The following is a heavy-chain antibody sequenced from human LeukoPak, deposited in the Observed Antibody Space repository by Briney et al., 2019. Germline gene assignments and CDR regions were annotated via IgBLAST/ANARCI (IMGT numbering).Heavy chain of an antibody. Sequence: SETLSLTCSVSGGSINTYYWSWIRQTPGKGLEWIGFIYYTGSTNYHPSLKSRVTMSVDTSKSQFSLKLTSVTAADTALYYCARGANRLDSWGRGTLVTVSS. V-gene: IGHV4-59*12. D-gene: IGHD1-14*01. CDR3: ARGANRLDS. CDR2: IYYTGST. CDR1: GGSINTYY. J-gene: IGHJ4*02.